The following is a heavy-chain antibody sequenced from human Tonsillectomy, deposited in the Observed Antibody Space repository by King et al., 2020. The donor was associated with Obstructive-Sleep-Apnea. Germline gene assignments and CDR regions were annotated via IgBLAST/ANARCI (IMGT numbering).Heavy chain of an antibody. J-gene: IGHJ6*02. CDR2: SYYSGST. D-gene: IGHD5-18*01. CDR1: GGSITNYY. Sequence: VQLQESGPGLVKPSETLSLTCTVSGGSITNYYCSWIRQPPGKGLEWLGYSYYSGSTNYNPSLKNRVTISVDTSKNQFSLKLSSVTAADTAVYYCARRAELWSAYYDMYVWGQGTTVTVSS. CDR3: ARRAELWSAYYDMYV. V-gene: IGHV4-59*08.